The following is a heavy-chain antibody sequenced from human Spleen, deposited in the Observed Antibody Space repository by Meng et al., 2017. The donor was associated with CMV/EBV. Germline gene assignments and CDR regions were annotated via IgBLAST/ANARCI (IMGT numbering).Heavy chain of an antibody. V-gene: IGHV4-59*08. CDR1: GVSISSYY. D-gene: IGHD6-6*01. J-gene: IGHJ4*02. Sequence: SETLSLTCTVSGVSISSYYWSWIRQPPGKGLEWIGYISYNGRTNYNPSLKSRVTISVDTSKNQLSMKLSSVTAADTAVYYCATIPAYSSSPGCGQGTLVTVSS. CDR2: ISYNGRT. CDR3: ATIPAYSSSPG.